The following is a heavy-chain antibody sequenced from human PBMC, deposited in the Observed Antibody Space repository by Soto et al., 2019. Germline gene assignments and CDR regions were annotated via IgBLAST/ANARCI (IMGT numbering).Heavy chain of an antibody. CDR2: IYPGDSDT. J-gene: IGHJ5*02. CDR1: GYSFTSYW. CDR3: ARPVYIAAAGTCTGLSLGYWFDP. D-gene: IGHD6-13*01. Sequence: GESLKISCKGSGYSFTSYWIGWVRQMPGKGLEWMGIIYPGDSDTRYSPSFQGQVTISADKSISTAYLQWSSLKASDTAMYYCARPVYIAAAGTCTGLSLGYWFDPWGQGTLVTVSS. V-gene: IGHV5-51*01.